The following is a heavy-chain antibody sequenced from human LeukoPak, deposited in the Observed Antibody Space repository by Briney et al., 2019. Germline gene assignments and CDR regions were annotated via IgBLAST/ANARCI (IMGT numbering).Heavy chain of an antibody. D-gene: IGHD2-15*01. CDR1: GYTFTSQY. J-gene: IGHJ6*02. V-gene: IGHV1-46*01. CDR3: ARLPGNGGSSYYYYGMDV. CDR2: INPSGGST. Sequence: ASVKVSCTASGYTFTSQYMHWVRQAPGQGLEWMGIINPSGGSTSYAQKFQGRVTMTRDTSTSTVYMELSSLRSEDTAVYYCARLPGNGGSSYYYYGMDVWGQGTTVTVS.